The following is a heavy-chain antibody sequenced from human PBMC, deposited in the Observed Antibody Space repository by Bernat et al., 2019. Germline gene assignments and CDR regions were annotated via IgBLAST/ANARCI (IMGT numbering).Heavy chain of an antibody. CDR2: ISSSGSTI. CDR3: AREVPSDGWYRSLDY. CDR1: GFTFSSYE. D-gene: IGHD6-19*01. V-gene: IGHV3-48*03. J-gene: IGHJ4*02. Sequence: EVQLVESGGGLVQPGGSLRLSCAASGFTFSSYEMNWVRQAPGKGLEWVSYISSSGSTIYYADSVKGRFTISRDNAKNSLYLPMNSLRAEDTAVYYCAREVPSDGWYRSLDYWGQGTLVTVSS.